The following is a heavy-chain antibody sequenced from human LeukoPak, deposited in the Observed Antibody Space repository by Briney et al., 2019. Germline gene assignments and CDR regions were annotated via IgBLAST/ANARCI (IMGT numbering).Heavy chain of an antibody. Sequence: GGSLRLSCAASGFTVSSNYMSWVRQAPGKGLEWVSVIYSGGTTYYADSVKGRFTISRDNSKNTLYLQMNSLRAEDTAVCYCAKLDLTTYYYDSSGGFDYWGQGTLVTVSS. CDR2: IYSGGTT. D-gene: IGHD3-22*01. CDR1: GFTVSSNY. CDR3: AKLDLTTYYYDSSGGFDY. J-gene: IGHJ4*02. V-gene: IGHV3-53*01.